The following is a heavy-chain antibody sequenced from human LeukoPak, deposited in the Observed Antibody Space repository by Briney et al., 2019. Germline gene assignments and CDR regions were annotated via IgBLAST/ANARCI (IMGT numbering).Heavy chain of an antibody. Sequence: GGSLRLSCAASGFTLSNYWMSWVRQAPGKGLEWVANIKQDGSVLSYVDSVKGRFTVSRDNAKNSLYLQMNSLRAEDTAVYYCARWEARDTWVYDYWGQGTLVTVSS. CDR3: ARWEARDTWVYDY. J-gene: IGHJ4*02. D-gene: IGHD1-26*01. CDR1: GFTLSNYW. V-gene: IGHV3-7*01. CDR2: IKQDGSVL.